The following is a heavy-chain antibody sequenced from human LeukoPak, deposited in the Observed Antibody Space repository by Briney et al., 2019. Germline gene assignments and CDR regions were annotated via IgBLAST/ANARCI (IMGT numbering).Heavy chain of an antibody. CDR3: AKSIVVGARFDP. CDR2: INSDGSST. D-gene: IGHD2-2*01. J-gene: IGHJ5*02. V-gene: IGHV3-74*01. Sequence: PGGSLRLSCAASGFTFSSYWMHWVRQAPGKGLVWVSRINSDGSSTTYADSVKGRFTISRDNSKNTLYLQMNSLRAEDTAVYYCAKSIVVGARFDPWGQGTLVTVSS. CDR1: GFTFSSYW.